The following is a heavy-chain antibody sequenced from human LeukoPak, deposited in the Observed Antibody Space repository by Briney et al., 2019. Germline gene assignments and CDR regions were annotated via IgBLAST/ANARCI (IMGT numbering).Heavy chain of an antibody. D-gene: IGHD3-9*01. V-gene: IGHV4-4*07. CDR2: IYTSGST. J-gene: IGHJ6*02. CDR3: ARDLGPLRYFDSRGMDV. CDR1: GGSVSSYY. Sequence: PSETLSLTCTVSGGSVSSYYWSWIRQPAGKGLEWIGRIYTSGSTNYNPSHKSRVTMSVDTSKNQFSLKLSSVTAADTAVYYCARDLGPLRYFDSRGMDVWGQGTTVTVSS.